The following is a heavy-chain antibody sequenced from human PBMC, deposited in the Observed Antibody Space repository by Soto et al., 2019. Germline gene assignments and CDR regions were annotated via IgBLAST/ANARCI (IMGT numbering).Heavy chain of an antibody. V-gene: IGHV2-5*02. CDR3: AHLNTYYYGSGNNS. Sequence: QITLKESGPTLVKPTQTLTLTCTFSGSSLSTSGVGVGWTHWDDDKRYSPSLKSRLTITKDTSKNQVVLTMTNMDPMDTATYYCAHLNTYYYGSGNNSWGQGTLVTVSS. CDR2: WDDDK. CDR1: GSSLSTSGVG. J-gene: IGHJ4*02. D-gene: IGHD3-10*01.